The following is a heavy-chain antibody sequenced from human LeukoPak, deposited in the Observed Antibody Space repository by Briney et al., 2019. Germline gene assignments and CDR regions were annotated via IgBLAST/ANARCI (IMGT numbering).Heavy chain of an antibody. V-gene: IGHV4-34*01. CDR3: ARWRAGATSDLGNFDY. J-gene: IGHJ4*02. Sequence: PSETLSLTCAVYGGSFSGYYWSWIRQPPGKGLEWIGEINHSGSTNYNPSLKSRVTISVDTSKNQFSLKLSSVTAADTAVYYCARWRAGATSDLGNFDYWGQGTLVTVSS. CDR1: GGSFSGYY. D-gene: IGHD1-26*01. CDR2: INHSGST.